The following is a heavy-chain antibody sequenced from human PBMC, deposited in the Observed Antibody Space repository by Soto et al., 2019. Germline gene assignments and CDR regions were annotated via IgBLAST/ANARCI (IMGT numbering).Heavy chain of an antibody. CDR1: GGSISSGYYY. D-gene: IGHD1-26*01. J-gene: IGHJ6*02. CDR2: IYYSGNT. Sequence: SETLSRTCSVSGGSISSGYYYWGWIRQPPGKGLEWIGNIYYSGNTYCNPSLKSRLIISIDTSKNQFSLKVGSVTAADPHVYYSARLDHRGGLGMDVWGQGTTVPSP. CDR3: ARLDHRGGLGMDV. V-gene: IGHV4-30-4*01.